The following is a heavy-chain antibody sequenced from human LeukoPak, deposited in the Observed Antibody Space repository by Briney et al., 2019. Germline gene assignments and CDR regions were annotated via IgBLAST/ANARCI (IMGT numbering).Heavy chain of an antibody. V-gene: IGHV3-21*01. CDR2: ISSSSSYI. D-gene: IGHD3-3*01. CDR3: ARVSEVQGYDFWSGYYRDDC. Sequence: GGSLRLSCAASGFTFSSYSMTWVRQAPGKGLEWVSSISSSSSYIYYADSVKGRFTISRDNAKNSLYLQMNSLRAEDTAVYYCARVSEVQGYDFWSGYYRDDCWGQGTLVTVSS. J-gene: IGHJ4*02. CDR1: GFTFSSYS.